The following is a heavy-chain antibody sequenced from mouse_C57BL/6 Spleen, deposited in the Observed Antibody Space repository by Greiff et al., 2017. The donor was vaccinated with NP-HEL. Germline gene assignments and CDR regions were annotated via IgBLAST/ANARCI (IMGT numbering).Heavy chain of an antibody. Sequence: VQLQQPGAELVKPGASVKLSCKASGYTFTSYWMQWVKQRPGQGLEWIGEIDPSDSYTNYNQKFKGKATLTVDTSSSTAYMQLSSLTSEDSAVYYCARSGTTQYYFDYWGQGTTLTVSS. J-gene: IGHJ2*01. V-gene: IGHV1-50*01. CDR1: GYTFTSYW. D-gene: IGHD6-5*01. CDR3: ARSGTTQYYFDY. CDR2: IDPSDSYT.